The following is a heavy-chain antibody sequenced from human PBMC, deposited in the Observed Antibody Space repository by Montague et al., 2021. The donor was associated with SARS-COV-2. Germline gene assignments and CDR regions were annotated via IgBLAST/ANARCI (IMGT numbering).Heavy chain of an antibody. Sequence: SETLSLTCTVSGGSISSSSHYWSWIRQPAGKGLEWIGRIYSSGNTYYIPSLKSRVTISVDTSKNQFSLRLSSVTAADTAVYYCARRIDYYGIDVWGQGTTVTVSS. CDR3: ARRIDYYGIDV. CDR2: IYSSGNT. V-gene: IGHV4-39*07. J-gene: IGHJ6*02. CDR1: GGSISSSSHY. D-gene: IGHD1-26*01.